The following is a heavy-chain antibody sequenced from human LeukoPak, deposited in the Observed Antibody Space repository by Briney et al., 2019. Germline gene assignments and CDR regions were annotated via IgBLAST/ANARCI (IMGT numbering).Heavy chain of an antibody. Sequence: GGSLRLPCAASGFSVSMKYMTWVRQAPGKGLEWVSVIFSGGTTYYADSVKGRFTVSRDNSKNMMYLQMNSLRAEDAAVYYCARFSGPGMQHYYYYMDAWGTGTTVTVSS. CDR3: ARFSGPGMQHYYYYMDA. V-gene: IGHV3-53*01. J-gene: IGHJ6*03. CDR1: GFSVSMKY. D-gene: IGHD3-10*01. CDR2: IFSGGTT.